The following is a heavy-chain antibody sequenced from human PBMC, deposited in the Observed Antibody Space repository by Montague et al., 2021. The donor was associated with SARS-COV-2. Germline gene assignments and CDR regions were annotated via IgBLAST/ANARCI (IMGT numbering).Heavy chain of an antibody. Sequence: FRSLSWAASRFTFSSYAMSWVRQAPGKGLEWVSAISGSGGSTYYSDSVKGRFTISRDNSKNTLYLQMNSLRAEDTAVYYCAVDIVATIKRTFDYWGQGTLVTVSS. D-gene: IGHD5-12*01. CDR1: RFTFSSYA. V-gene: IGHV3-23*01. J-gene: IGHJ4*02. CDR3: AVDIVATIKRTFDY. CDR2: ISGSGGST.